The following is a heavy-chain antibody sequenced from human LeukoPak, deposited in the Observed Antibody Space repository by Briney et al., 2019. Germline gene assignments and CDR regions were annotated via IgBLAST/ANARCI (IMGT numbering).Heavy chain of an antibody. CDR2: INPNSGGT. CDR3: ARDSGDYGSGINPFDY. CDR1: GYNFTGYY. J-gene: IGHJ4*02. D-gene: IGHD3-10*01. V-gene: IGHV1-2*04. Sequence: GASVKVSCKASGYNFTGYYMHWVRQAPGQGLEWMGWINPNSGGTNYAQKFQGWVTMTRDTSISTAYMELSRLRSDDTAVYYCARDSGDYGSGINPFDYWGQGTLVTVSS.